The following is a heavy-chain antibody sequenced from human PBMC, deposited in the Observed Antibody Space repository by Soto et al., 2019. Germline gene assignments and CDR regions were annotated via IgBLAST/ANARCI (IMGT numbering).Heavy chain of an antibody. CDR3: ARGRATAAGHYYYYYGMDV. J-gene: IGHJ6*02. D-gene: IGHD6-13*01. CDR1: GGSFSGYY. CDR2: INHSGST. Sequence: PSETLSLTCAVYGGSFSGYYWSWIRQPPGKGLEWIGEINHSGSTNYNPSLKSRVTMSVDTSKNQFSLKLSSVTAADTAVYYCARGRATAAGHYYYYYGMDVWGQGTTVTVS. V-gene: IGHV4-34*01.